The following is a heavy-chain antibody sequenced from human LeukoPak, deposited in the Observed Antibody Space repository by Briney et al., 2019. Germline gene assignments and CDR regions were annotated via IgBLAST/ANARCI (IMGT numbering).Heavy chain of an antibody. CDR2: ISSSSNYI. CDR3: ASWGADY. V-gene: IGHV3-21*04. CDR1: GFTFSSYS. D-gene: IGHD7-27*01. Sequence: KPGGSLRLSCAASGFTFSSYSMNWVRQAPGKGLEWISSISSSSNYIYYADSVKGRFTISRDNSKNTLYLQMNSLRAEDTAVYYCASWGADYWGQGTLVTVSS. J-gene: IGHJ4*02.